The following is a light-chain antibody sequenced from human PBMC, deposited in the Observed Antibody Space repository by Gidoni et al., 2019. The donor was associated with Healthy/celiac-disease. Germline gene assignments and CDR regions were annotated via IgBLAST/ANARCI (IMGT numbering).Light chain of an antibody. CDR3: QQDYNLPWT. CDR1: QSVSSSY. Sequence: EIVMPQSPATLCLSPGESATLSCRASQSVSSSYLSWYQQKPGQAPRLLIYGASTRATGIPARFSGSGSGTDFTLTISSLQPEDFAVYYCQQDYNLPWTFXXXTKVEIK. CDR2: GAS. V-gene: IGKV3D-7*01. J-gene: IGKJ1*01.